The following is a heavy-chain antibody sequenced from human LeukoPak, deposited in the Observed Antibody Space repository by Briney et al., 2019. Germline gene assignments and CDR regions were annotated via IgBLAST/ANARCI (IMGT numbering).Heavy chain of an antibody. Sequence: GGSLRLSFAASGFTFDDHGISWVRQAPGKGLEWVSGINWNGGSTGYADSVKGRFTISRDNAKNSLYLQMNSLRAEDTALYYCARARSTGYYVADYWGRGTLVTVSS. V-gene: IGHV3-20*03. CDR1: GFTFDDHG. CDR3: ARARSTGYYVADY. J-gene: IGHJ4*02. D-gene: IGHD3-9*01. CDR2: INWNGGST.